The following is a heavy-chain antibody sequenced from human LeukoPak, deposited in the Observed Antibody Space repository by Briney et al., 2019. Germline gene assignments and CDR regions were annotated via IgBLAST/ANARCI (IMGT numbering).Heavy chain of an antibody. D-gene: IGHD3-10*01. V-gene: IGHV3-9*03. J-gene: IGHJ3*02. CDR3: AKGRFGELLSDDAFDI. Sequence: PGGSLRLSCAASGFTFDDYAMHWVRQAPGKGLEWVSGISWNSGSIGYADSVKGRFTISRDNAKNSLYLQMNSLRAEDMALYYCAKGRFGELLSDDAFDIWGQGTMVTVSS. CDR1: GFTFDDYA. CDR2: ISWNSGSI.